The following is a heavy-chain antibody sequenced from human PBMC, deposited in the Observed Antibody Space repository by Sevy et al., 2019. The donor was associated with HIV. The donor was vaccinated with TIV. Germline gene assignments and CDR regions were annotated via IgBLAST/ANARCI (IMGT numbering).Heavy chain of an antibody. J-gene: IGHJ4*02. D-gene: IGHD3-22*01. CDR1: GFTFSSYA. CDR3: AKDRSPTLAYYYDSSGYYHTSFDY. V-gene: IGHV3-23*01. Sequence: GGSLRLSCAASGFTFSSYAMSWVRQAPGKGLEWVSAISGSGRSTYYADSVKGRFTISRGNSKNTLYLQMNSLRAEDTAVYYCAKDRSPTLAYYYDSSGYYHTSFDYWGQRTLVTVSS. CDR2: ISGSGRST.